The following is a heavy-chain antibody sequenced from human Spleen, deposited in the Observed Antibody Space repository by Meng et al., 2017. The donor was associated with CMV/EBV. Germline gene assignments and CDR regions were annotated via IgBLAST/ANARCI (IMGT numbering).Heavy chain of an antibody. CDR2: VSFDGTNI. D-gene: IGHD5-12*01. CDR1: GFTFSSYS. J-gene: IGHJ4*02. V-gene: IGHV3-30*03. CDR3: SRVDTAYDFPFDY. Sequence: GESLKISCAASGFTFSSYSMNWVRQAPGKALEWLAVVSFDGTNIFYADSVKGRFTISRDNSKNTLFLQMNNVRAEDTAVYYCSRVDTAYDFPFDYWGQGTLVTVSS.